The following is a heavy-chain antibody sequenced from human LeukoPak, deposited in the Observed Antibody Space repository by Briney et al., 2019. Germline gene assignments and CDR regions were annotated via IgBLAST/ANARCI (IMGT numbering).Heavy chain of an antibody. V-gene: IGHV1-8*01. CDR3: TRMRGYTYGYWYLDL. Sequence: ASVQVSCKAAGYTFTSYDINWVRQAPGQGLEWMGWMNPTSGNTGYAQKFQGRVTMTRDASIATAHLELSRLTSEDTALYYCTRMRGYTYGYWYLDLWGRGTPVTVSS. D-gene: IGHD5-18*01. CDR1: GYTFTSYD. J-gene: IGHJ2*01. CDR2: MNPTSGNT.